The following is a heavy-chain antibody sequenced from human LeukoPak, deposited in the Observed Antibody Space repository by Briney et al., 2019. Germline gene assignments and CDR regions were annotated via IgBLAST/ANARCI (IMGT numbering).Heavy chain of an antibody. Sequence: GTLRLSCAASGFTFSSYGMSWIRQPPGKGLEWIGFIYYSGSTNYNPSLKSRVTMSIDTSKNQFSLKLSSVTAADTAIYYCARDPATWWFDPWGQGTLVTVSS. J-gene: IGHJ5*02. CDR2: IYYSGST. CDR3: ARDPATWWFDP. D-gene: IGHD2-15*01. V-gene: IGHV4-59*12. CDR1: GFTFSSYG.